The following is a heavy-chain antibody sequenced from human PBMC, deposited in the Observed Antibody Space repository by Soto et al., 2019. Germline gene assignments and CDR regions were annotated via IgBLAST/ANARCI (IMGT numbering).Heavy chain of an antibody. Sequence: QITLKESGPTLVKPTQALTLTCTFSGFSLSTSEVGVGWIRQPPGKALEGLALIYWDDDKRYSPSLKNRLTLTQDPSENQVVLIMTNMDPEDTATYSCARIPFGRLNYFDYWGQGTLVTVSS. CDR2: IYWDDDK. J-gene: IGHJ4*02. D-gene: IGHD3-16*01. CDR1: GFSLSTSEVG. V-gene: IGHV2-5*02. CDR3: ARIPFGRLNYFDY.